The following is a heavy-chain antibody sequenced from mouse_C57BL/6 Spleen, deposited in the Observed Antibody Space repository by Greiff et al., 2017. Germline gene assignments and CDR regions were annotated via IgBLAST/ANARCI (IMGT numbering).Heavy chain of an antibody. CDR2: INPYNGGT. CDR1: GYTFTDYY. Sequence: VQLQQSGPVLVKPGASVKMSCKASGYTFTDYYMNWVKQSHGKSLEWIGVINPYNGGTSYNQKFKGKATLTVDKSSSTAYMELNSLTSEDSAVYYCARRESKSFYFDYWGQGTTLTVSS. V-gene: IGHV1-19*01. J-gene: IGHJ2*01. CDR3: ARRESKSFYFDY.